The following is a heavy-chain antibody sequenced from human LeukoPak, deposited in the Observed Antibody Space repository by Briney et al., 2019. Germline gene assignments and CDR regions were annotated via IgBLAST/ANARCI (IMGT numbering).Heavy chain of an antibody. CDR2: MNIDGSVK. CDR1: GFTFSNYW. V-gene: IGHV3-7*01. J-gene: IGHJ4*02. Sequence: GGSLRLSCAASGFTFSNYWMGWVRQAPGKRLEWVANMNIDGSVKYYADSVKGRFPISRDNARNSVYLQMASLRVEDTAVYYCARDPVEWELLLDYWGQGTLVTVSS. CDR3: ARDPVEWELLLDY. D-gene: IGHD1-26*01.